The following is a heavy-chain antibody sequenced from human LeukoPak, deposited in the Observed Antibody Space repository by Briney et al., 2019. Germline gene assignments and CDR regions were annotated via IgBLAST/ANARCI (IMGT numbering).Heavy chain of an antibody. CDR1: GFTFNSYS. D-gene: IGHD5-24*01. CDR3: ARDIQMATITPDAFDI. J-gene: IGHJ3*02. V-gene: IGHV3-48*01. Sequence: PGGSLRLSCAASGFTFNSYSMNWVRQAPGKGLEWVSCISSSSSSKYYADSVRGRFTISRDNAKNSLYLQMDSLRAEDTAVYYCARDIQMATITPDAFDIWGQGTMVTVSS. CDR2: ISSSSSSK.